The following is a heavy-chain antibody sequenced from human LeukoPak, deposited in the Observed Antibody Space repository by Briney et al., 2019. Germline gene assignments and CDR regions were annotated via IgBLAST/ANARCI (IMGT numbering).Heavy chain of an antibody. CDR1: GFTVSSNY. CDR2: ISGSGGST. CDR3: AKDYPLRVRGVIDYFDY. V-gene: IGHV3-23*01. D-gene: IGHD3-10*01. J-gene: IGHJ4*02. Sequence: GGSLRLSCAASGFTVSSNYMSWVRQAPGKGLEWVSAISGSGGSTYYADSVKGRFTISRDNSKNTLYLQMNSLRAEDTAVYYCAKDYPLRVRGVIDYFDYWGQGTLVTVSS.